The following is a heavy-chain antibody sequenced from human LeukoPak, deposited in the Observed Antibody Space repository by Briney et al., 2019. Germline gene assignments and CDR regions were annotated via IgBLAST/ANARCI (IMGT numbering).Heavy chain of an antibody. CDR2: ISYSGST. CDR1: GGSISSFF. V-gene: IGHV4-59*01. J-gene: IGHJ4*02. Sequence: PSETLSLTCTVSGGSISSFFWSWIRQPPGKGLEWIGYISYSGSTNYNPSLKSRVTISVDTSKNELSLNLSSVSAADTAVYYCARAWHHYDSGTYQRYFDNWGQGILVTVSS. CDR3: ARAWHHYDSGTYQRYFDN. D-gene: IGHD3-22*01.